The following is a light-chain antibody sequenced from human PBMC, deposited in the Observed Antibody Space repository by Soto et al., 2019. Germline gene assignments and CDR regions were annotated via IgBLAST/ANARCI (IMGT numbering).Light chain of an antibody. V-gene: IGLV6-57*01. J-gene: IGLJ2*01. Sequence: NFMLTQPHSVSGSPGKTVTISCTRSSGNIVSNYVQWYQQRPGSSPTTVIFEDDDRPSGVPDRFSASLDTSTNSASLTISGLKPEEEADYYCQSYDADILIFGGGTKPTVL. CDR2: EDD. CDR1: SGNIVSNY. CDR3: QSYDADILI.